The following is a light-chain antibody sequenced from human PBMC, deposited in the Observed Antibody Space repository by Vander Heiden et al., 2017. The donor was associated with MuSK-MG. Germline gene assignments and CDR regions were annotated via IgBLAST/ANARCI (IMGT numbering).Light chain of an antibody. J-gene: IGKJ1*01. CDR1: QSVSTS. Sequence: EIVLTQSPATLSLSPGERATLSCRASQSVSTSFAWYQQKPGQAPRLLIYGASNRSTGIPARFSGSGSGTDFTLTINSLEPEDVADYYCLQRRYWPRTFGQGTKVEI. CDR2: GAS. V-gene: IGKV3-11*01. CDR3: LQRRYWPRT.